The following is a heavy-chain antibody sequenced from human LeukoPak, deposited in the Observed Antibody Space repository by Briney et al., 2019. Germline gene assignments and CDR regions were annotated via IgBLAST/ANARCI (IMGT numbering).Heavy chain of an antibody. CDR3: ARGAYCSGGSCWAHNWFDP. D-gene: IGHD2-15*01. CDR2: IYYSGST. J-gene: IGHJ5*02. CDR1: GGSISSGGYY. V-gene: IGHV4-31*03. Sequence: SQTLSLTCTVSGGSISSGGYYWSWIRQHPGKGLEWIGHIYYSGSTYYNPSLKSRVTISVDTSKNQFSLKLSSVTAADTAVYYCARGAYCSGGSCWAHNWFDPWGQGTLVTVSS.